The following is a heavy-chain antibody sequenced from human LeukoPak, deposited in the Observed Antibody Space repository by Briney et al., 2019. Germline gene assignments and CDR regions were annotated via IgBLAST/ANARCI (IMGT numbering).Heavy chain of an antibody. CDR3: ARDETVRLDAFDI. D-gene: IGHD4-17*01. CDR1: GFSFSSYE. V-gene: IGHV3-48*03. J-gene: IGHJ3*02. CDR2: ISSSGSTI. Sequence: GGSLRLSCAASGFSFSSYEMNWVRQAPGKGLEWVSYISSSGSTIYYADSVKGRFTISRDNAKNSLYLQMNSLRAEDTAVYYCARDETVRLDAFDIWGQGTMVTVSS.